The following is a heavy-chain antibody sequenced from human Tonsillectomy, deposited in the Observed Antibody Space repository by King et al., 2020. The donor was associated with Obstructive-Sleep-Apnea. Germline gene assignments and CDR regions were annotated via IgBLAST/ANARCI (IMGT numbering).Heavy chain of an antibody. CDR1: GFTFSSYR. V-gene: IGHV3-48*04. J-gene: IGHJ4*02. CDR3: AREIELWFGDY. CDR2: ISSSGSTV. D-gene: IGHD3-10*01. Sequence: VQLVESGGGVVQPGGSLRLSCVASGFTFSSYRMNWVRQAPGKGREWVSYISSSGSTVYYADSVKGRFTLSRDNARKSLYLQMNSLRAEDAAVYYCAREIELWFGDYWGQGTLVTVSS.